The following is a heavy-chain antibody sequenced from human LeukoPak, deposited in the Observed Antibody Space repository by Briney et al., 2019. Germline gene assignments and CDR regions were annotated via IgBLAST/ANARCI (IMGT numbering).Heavy chain of an antibody. CDR1: GASISSYY. D-gene: IGHD4-11*01. J-gene: IGHJ4*02. CDR2: IDYIGRP. V-gene: IGHV4-59*08. Sequence: SETLSLTCTVSGASISSYYGSWIRQPPGEGLEWIGYIDYIGRPNYNPSLKSRVTISVDTSKNQFSLKLSSVTAADTAVYFCARHYPPDYTFDCWGRGTLVTVSS. CDR3: ARHYPPDYTFDC.